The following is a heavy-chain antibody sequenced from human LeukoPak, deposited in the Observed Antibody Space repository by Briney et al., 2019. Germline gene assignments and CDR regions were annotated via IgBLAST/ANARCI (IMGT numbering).Heavy chain of an antibody. CDR1: GYTLIELS. Sequence: WAPVKVSCKVSGYTLIELSIHWVRQAPGKGLEWMGGFDPEDGETIYAQKFQGRVTMTEDTSTDTAYMELSSLRSEDTALYYCASHYENLSGYYIYYFDYWGQGTLVTVSS. V-gene: IGHV1-24*01. D-gene: IGHD3-9*01. CDR3: ASHYENLSGYYIYYFDY. J-gene: IGHJ4*02. CDR2: FDPEDGET.